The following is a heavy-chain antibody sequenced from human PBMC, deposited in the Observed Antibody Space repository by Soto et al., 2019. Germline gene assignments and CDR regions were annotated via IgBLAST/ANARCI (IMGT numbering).Heavy chain of an antibody. V-gene: IGHV3-21*01. D-gene: IGHD3-22*01. J-gene: IGHJ6*02. CDR1: GFTFSSYS. Sequence: LRLSCAASGFTFSSYSMNWVRQAPGKGLEWVSSISSSSSYIYYADSVKGRFTISRDNAKNSLYLQMNSLRAEDTAVYYCARDQAGVTSSGQYYYYGMDVWGQGTTVTVSS. CDR2: ISSSSSYI. CDR3: ARDQAGVTSSGQYYYYGMDV.